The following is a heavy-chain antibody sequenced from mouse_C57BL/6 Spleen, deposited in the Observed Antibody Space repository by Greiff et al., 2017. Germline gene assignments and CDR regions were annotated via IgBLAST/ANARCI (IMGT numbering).Heavy chain of an antibody. J-gene: IGHJ2*01. D-gene: IGHD1-1*01. Sequence: QVQLQQSGAELVKPGASVKLSCKASGYTFTSYWMHWVKQRPGQGLEWIGMIHPNSGSTNYNEKFKSKATLTVDKSSSTAYMQLSSLTSEDSAVYYCALITAVVAYFDYWGQGTTLTVSS. CDR3: ALITAVVAYFDY. CDR1: GYTFTSYW. CDR2: IHPNSGST. V-gene: IGHV1-64*01.